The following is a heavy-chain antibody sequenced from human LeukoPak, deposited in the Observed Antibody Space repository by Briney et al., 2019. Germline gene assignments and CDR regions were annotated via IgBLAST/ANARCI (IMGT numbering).Heavy chain of an antibody. CDR3: ARGNRVVRPAAYYFDY. V-gene: IGHV1-8*03. CDR2: MNPNSGNT. D-gene: IGHD2-2*01. CDR1: GYTFTSYD. J-gene: IGHJ4*02. Sequence: ASVKVSCKASGYTFTSYDINWVRQATGQGLEWMGWMNPNSGNTGYAQKFQGRVTITRNTSISTAYMELSRLRSEDTAVYYCARGNRVVRPAAYYFDYWGQGTLVTVSS.